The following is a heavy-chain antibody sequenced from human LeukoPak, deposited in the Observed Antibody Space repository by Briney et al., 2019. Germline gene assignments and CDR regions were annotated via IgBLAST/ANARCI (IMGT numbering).Heavy chain of an antibody. V-gene: IGHV4-38-2*02. CDR3: ARGRYCSATTCSGGDAFDI. Sequence: PSETLSLTCTVSGYSISSGYYWGWIRQPPGKGLEWIGSIYHSGSTYYNPSLKSRVTLSVDASKNQFSLKLTSVTAADTAVYYCARGRYCSATTCSGGDAFDIWGQGTVVTVSS. CDR1: GYSISSGYY. CDR2: IYHSGST. D-gene: IGHD2-2*01. J-gene: IGHJ3*02.